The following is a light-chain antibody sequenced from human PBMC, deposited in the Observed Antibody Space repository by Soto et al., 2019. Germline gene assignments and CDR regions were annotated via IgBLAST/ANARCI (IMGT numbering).Light chain of an antibody. CDR1: QSVLYSSNNKNY. CDR3: QQYESTPPT. Sequence: DIVMTQSPDSLAVSLGERATINCKSSQSVLYSSNNKNYLAWYQQRPGQPPKLLIYWASTRESGVPDRFSGSGSGTDSTLTITSLQAEDVAVYYCQQYESTPPTFGQGTKLEI. CDR2: WAS. J-gene: IGKJ2*01. V-gene: IGKV4-1*01.